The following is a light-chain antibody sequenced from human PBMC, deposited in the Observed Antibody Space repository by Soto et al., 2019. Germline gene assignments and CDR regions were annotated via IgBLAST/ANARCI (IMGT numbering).Light chain of an antibody. V-gene: IGLV1-44*01. J-gene: IGLJ2*01. CDR2: RNS. Sequence: QRVLTQPPSASGAPGLRVPISCSGTSSNLGTNSVTWYQHLPGTAPKVLIYRNSQRPSGVPDRFSGSKSGTSASLAISGLQSEDEADYYCAAWDDSLNGVVFGGGTQLTVL. CDR1: SSNLGTNS. CDR3: AAWDDSLNGVV.